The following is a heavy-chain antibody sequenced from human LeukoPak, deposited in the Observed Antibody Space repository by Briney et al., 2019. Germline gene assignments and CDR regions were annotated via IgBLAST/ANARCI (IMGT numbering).Heavy chain of an antibody. Sequence: GGSLRLSCAASGFTFNNYPMSWVRQAPGKGLEWVANIKQDGSEKYYVDSVKGRFTISRDNAKNSLYLQMNSLRAEDTAVYYCAREKGYDFWSGYYMEYYFDYWGQGTLVTVSS. CDR1: GFTFNNYP. V-gene: IGHV3-7*01. CDR3: AREKGYDFWSGYYMEYYFDY. CDR2: IKQDGSEK. D-gene: IGHD3-3*01. J-gene: IGHJ4*02.